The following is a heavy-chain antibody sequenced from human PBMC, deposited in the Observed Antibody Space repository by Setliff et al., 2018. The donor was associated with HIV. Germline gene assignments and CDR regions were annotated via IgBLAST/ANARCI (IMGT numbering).Heavy chain of an antibody. CDR1: GSSISTGYY. D-gene: IGHD5-18*01. Sequence: SETLSLTCAVSGSSISTGYYWGWIRQPPGKGLEWIGSIHHSGSTYNNPSLKSRVTISVDTSKNQFSLKLTSVTAADTAVYYCARTLRAAAMGYFDYWGQGTLVTVSS. CDR3: ARTLRAAAMGYFDY. CDR2: IHHSGST. V-gene: IGHV4-38-2*01. J-gene: IGHJ4*02.